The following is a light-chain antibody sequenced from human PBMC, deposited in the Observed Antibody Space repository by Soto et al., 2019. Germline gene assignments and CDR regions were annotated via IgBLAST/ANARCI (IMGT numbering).Light chain of an antibody. CDR3: QQYNSYIT. CDR1: QSISSW. V-gene: IGKV1-5*01. Sequence: IQMPQSPSTLSASVGDRVTITCRASQSISSWLAWYQQKPGKAPKLLIYDASSLESGVPSRFSGSGSGTEFTLTISSLQPDDFATYYCQQYNSYITFGQGTRLEIK. J-gene: IGKJ5*01. CDR2: DAS.